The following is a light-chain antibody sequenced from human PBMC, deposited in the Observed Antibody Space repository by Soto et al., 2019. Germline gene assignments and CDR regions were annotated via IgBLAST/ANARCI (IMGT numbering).Light chain of an antibody. CDR1: SSNIGAGYD. CDR2: GTT. Sequence: QSVLTQPPSVSGAPGQRVTISCTGSSSNIGAGYDVYWYQQLPGTAPKLVMYGTTNRPSGVPDRFSGSKSGTSASLAITGLQAEDEADYYCSSYASSSSYVFGGGTKVTVL. CDR3: SSYASSSSYV. J-gene: IGLJ1*01. V-gene: IGLV1-40*01.